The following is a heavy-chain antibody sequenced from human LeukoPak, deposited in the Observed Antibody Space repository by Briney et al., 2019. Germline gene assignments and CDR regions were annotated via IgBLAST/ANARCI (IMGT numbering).Heavy chain of an antibody. CDR2: IDWDDDK. D-gene: IGHD5-18*01. V-gene: IGHV2-70*11. Sequence: SGPTLVNPTQTLTLTCTFSGFSLSTSGMCVSWIRQPPGKALEWLARIDWDDDKYYSTSLKTRLTISKDTSKNQVVLTMTNMDPVDTATYYCARSYVGWSGYSYGSSFDYWGQGTLVTVSS. CDR1: GFSLSTSGMC. CDR3: ARSYVGWSGYSYGSSFDY. J-gene: IGHJ4*02.